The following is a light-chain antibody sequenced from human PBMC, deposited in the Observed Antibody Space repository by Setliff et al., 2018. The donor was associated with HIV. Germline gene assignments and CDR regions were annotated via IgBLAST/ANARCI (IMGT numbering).Light chain of an antibody. Sequence: QSALAQSASVSGSPGQSITISCTGSSSDVGGYNYVSWFQQYPGKAPKLMIYEVNNRPLGVSDRFSGSKSGNTASLTISGLQAEDEADYYCSSYTSSSTYVFGTGTKATVL. CDR3: SSYTSSSTYV. V-gene: IGLV2-14*01. J-gene: IGLJ1*01. CDR2: EVN. CDR1: SSDVGGYNY.